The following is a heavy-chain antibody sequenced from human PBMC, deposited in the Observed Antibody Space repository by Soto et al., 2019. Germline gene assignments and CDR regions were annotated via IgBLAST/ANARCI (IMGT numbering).Heavy chain of an antibody. CDR3: ARGSKYYYHGMDV. Sequence: SETLSLTCTVSGDSINNYYWTWIRQPPGKGLEWIGYIYDSGSTSYDPSLKSRLTISVDSSKNQFSLKLKCVTAADTAVYYCARGSKYYYHGMDVWSQGTTVTVSS. CDR1: GDSINNYY. J-gene: IGHJ6*02. CDR2: IYDSGST. V-gene: IGHV4-59*01.